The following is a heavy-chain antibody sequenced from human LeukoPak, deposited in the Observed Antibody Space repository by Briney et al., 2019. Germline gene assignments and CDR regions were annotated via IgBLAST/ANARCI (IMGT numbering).Heavy chain of an antibody. V-gene: IGHV1-2*02. CDR2: INPNSGGT. CDR3: ARDFDYYDSSGYYDVWFDP. D-gene: IGHD3-22*01. Sequence: ASVKVSCKASGYTFTGYYMHWVRQAPGQGLEWMGWINPNSGGTNYAQKFQGRVTMTRDTSISTAYMELSRLRSDDTAVYYCARDFDYYDSSGYYDVWFDPWGQGTLVTVSS. CDR1: GYTFTGYY. J-gene: IGHJ5*02.